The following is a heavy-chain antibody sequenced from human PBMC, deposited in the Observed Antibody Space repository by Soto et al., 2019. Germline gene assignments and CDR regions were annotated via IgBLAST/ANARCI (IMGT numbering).Heavy chain of an antibody. D-gene: IGHD4-17*01. CDR2: IYYSGST. CDR1: GGSISSGGYY. Sequence: PSETLSLTCTFSGGSISSGGYYWSWIRQHPGKGLEWIGYIYYSGSTYYNPSLKSRVTISVDTSKNQFSLKLSSVTAADTAVYYCGRLPKYGVYEGYYLDSWGQGTLLIVAS. V-gene: IGHV4-31*02. CDR3: GRLPKYGVYEGYYLDS. J-gene: IGHJ4*02.